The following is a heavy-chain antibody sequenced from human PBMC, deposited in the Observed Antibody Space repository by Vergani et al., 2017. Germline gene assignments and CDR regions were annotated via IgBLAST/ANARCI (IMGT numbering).Heavy chain of an antibody. D-gene: IGHD3-22*01. Sequence: EVQLLESGGGLVQPGGSLRLTCAASEFTFSNYAMNWVRQAPGKGLEWVSGISGSGVSAYYTDSVKGRFTISRDNAWNSLYLQMNSLRAEDTALYYCARLSYDTTPYLQGGYDCWGQGTLVSVSS. V-gene: IGHV3-23*01. CDR2: ISGSGVSA. J-gene: IGHJ4*02. CDR3: ARLSYDTTPYLQGGYDC. CDR1: EFTFSNYA.